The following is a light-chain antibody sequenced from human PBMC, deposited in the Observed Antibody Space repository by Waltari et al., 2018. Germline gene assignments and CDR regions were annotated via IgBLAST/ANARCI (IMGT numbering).Light chain of an antibody. CDR1: SGHSNYA. Sequence: QVVLTQSPSASASRGASVKLTCTLSSGHSNYAIAWHQQQPGKGPRFLMKVHSGGTQFKGDEIPDRFTGSSSGSERYLTISSLQSDDEADYYCQTWGTGVHVVFGGGTKLTVL. CDR3: QTWGTGVHVV. J-gene: IGLJ2*01. V-gene: IGLV4-69*01. CDR2: VHSGGTQ.